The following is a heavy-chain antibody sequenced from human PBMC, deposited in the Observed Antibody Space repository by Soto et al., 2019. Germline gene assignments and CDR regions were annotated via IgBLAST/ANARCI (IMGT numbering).Heavy chain of an antibody. CDR1: GGTFSSYA. Sequence: QVQLVQSGAEVKKPGSSVKVSCKASGGTFSSYAISWVRQAPGQGLEWMGGIIPIFGTANYAQKFQGRVRITADETTSTAYMELISLRSEDTAVYYCARSAYYYDSSGYLYPLDYWGQGTLVTVSS. CDR3: ARSAYYYDSSGYLYPLDY. D-gene: IGHD3-22*01. CDR2: IIPIFGTA. V-gene: IGHV1-69*12. J-gene: IGHJ4*02.